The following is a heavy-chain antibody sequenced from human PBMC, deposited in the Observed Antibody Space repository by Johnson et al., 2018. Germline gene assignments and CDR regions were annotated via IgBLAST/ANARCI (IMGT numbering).Heavy chain of an antibody. CDR2: ISWNSGSI. CDR1: GFTFDDYA. J-gene: IGHJ3*02. V-gene: IGHV3-9*01. Sequence: VQLVESGGGVVQPGRSLRLSCAASGFTFDDYAMHWVRQAPGKGLEWVSGISWNSGSIGYADSVKGRFTISRDNAKNSLYLQMNSLRAEDTALYYCAKDKQGVWGSYFAFDIWGQGTMVTVSS. D-gene: IGHD3-16*01. CDR3: AKDKQGVWGSYFAFDI.